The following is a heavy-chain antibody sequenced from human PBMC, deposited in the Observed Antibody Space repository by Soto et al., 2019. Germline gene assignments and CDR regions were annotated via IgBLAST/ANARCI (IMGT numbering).Heavy chain of an antibody. Sequence: GGSLRLSCAASGFTFSSYGMHWVRQAPGKGLEWVAVIWYDGSNKYYADSVKGRFTISRDNSKNTLYLQMNSLRAEDTAVYYCARENPYGSKVEAFDIWGQGTMVTVSS. J-gene: IGHJ3*02. D-gene: IGHD4-17*01. CDR1: GFTFSSYG. CDR3: ARENPYGSKVEAFDI. CDR2: IWYDGSNK. V-gene: IGHV3-33*01.